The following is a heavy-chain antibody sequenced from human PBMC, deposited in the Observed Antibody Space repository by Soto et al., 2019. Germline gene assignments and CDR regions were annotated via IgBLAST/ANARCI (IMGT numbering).Heavy chain of an antibody. CDR1: GGSFSGYY. CDR2: INHSGST. J-gene: IGHJ4*02. Sequence: TLSLTCGVYGGSFSGYYWSWIRQPPGKGLEWIGEINHSGSTNYNPSLKSRVTISVDTSKNQFSLKLCSVTAADTAVYYCARGNHFDYWGQGTLVTVSS. V-gene: IGHV4-34*01. CDR3: ARGNHFDY.